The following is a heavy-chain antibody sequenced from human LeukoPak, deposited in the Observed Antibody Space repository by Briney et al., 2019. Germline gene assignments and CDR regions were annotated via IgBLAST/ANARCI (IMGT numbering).Heavy chain of an antibody. J-gene: IGHJ5*02. Sequence: SETLSLTCTVSGGSISSYYWSWIRQPAGKGLEWIGRIYTSGNTNYNPSLKSRVTISVDTSKNQFSLKLSSVTAADTAVYYCARGIIVGATWGENDNWFDPWGQGTLVTVSS. CDR3: ARGIIVGATWGENDNWFDP. CDR1: GGSISSYY. D-gene: IGHD1-26*01. V-gene: IGHV4-4*07. CDR2: IYTSGNT.